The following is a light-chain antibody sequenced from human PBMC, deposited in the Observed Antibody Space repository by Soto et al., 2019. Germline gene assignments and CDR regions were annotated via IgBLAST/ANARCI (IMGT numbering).Light chain of an antibody. J-gene: IGKJ1*01. Sequence: QLTQSPSSLSASVGDRVTITCRASQDISRYLAWYQQRAGKAPKLLIYGASTLQSGVPSRFSGSGSGTEFTLTISSLQSEDFAVYYCQQYRNWPRTFGQGTKVDIK. CDR1: QDISRY. V-gene: IGKV1-9*01. CDR3: QQYRNWPRT. CDR2: GAS.